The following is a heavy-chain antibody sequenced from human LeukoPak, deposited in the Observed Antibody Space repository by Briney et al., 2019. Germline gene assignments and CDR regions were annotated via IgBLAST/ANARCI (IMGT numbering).Heavy chain of an antibody. CDR1: AYSISSAHY. CDR3: ARVVQLALVAGDYFDF. CDR2: IYHSGNT. D-gene: IGHD5-18*01. Sequence: KSSETLSLTCAVSAYSISSAHYWGWIRQPPGQGLEWIGSIYHSGNTYYNPSVQSRVTISVDTSKNHFSLKLSSVTAADTAVYYCARVVQLALVAGDYFDFWGQGTLVTVSS. V-gene: IGHV4-38-2*01. J-gene: IGHJ4*02.